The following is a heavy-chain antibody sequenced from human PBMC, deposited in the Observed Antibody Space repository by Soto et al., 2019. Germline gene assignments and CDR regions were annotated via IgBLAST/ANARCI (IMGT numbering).Heavy chain of an antibody. D-gene: IGHD3-3*02. CDR1: GYSFKNYA. V-gene: IGHV1-3*01. J-gene: IGHJ4*02. CDR2: SNEGSGNT. CDR3: ARDGRAISGAVTLDY. Sequence: QGQLVQSGPEVKRPGASVRISCRTAGYSFKNYAIHWVRQAPGKKLEWMGWSNEGSGNTRYSHKYQGRMSIASDTSASTSYLDLRSLTSEDTAVYFCARDGRAISGAVTLDYWGPGPLVTVSA.